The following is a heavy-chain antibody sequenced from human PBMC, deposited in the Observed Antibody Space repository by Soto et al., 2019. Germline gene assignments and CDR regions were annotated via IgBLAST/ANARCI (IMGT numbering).Heavy chain of an antibody. V-gene: IGHV3-23*01. CDR2: ISGSGGST. CDR3: AKDPPEPYSSSWYSAFDI. Sequence: GGSLRLSCAASGFTFSSYAMSWVRQAPGKGLEWVSAISGSGGSTYYADSVKGRFTISRDNSKNTLYLQMNSLRAEDTAVYYCAKDPPEPYSSSWYSAFDIWGQGTMVTVSS. CDR1: GFTFSSYA. D-gene: IGHD6-13*01. J-gene: IGHJ3*02.